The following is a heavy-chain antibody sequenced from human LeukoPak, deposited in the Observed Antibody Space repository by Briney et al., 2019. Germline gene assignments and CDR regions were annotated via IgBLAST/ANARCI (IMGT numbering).Heavy chain of an antibody. CDR3: ATDIRYFDWFPAVVDI. CDR1: GFTFSSYS. V-gene: IGHV3-21*01. Sequence: PGGSLRLSCAASGFTFSSYSMNWVRQAPGKGLEWVSSISSSSSYIYYADSVKGRFTISRDNAKNSLYLQMNSLRAEDTAVYYCATDIRYFDWFPAVVDICRQGTMVTVSS. D-gene: IGHD3-9*01. J-gene: IGHJ3*02. CDR2: ISSSSSYI.